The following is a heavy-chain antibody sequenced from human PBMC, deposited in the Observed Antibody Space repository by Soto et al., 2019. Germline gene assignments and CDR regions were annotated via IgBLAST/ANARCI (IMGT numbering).Heavy chain of an antibody. D-gene: IGHD4-17*01. CDR3: ARRYGYYFDY. Sequence: QVQLQESGPGLVKPSETLSITCTVSGGSLSSYYWSWIRQPPGKGLEWIGYIYYSGSTNYNPSLKSRVTISVDTSKSQLSLKLSSVTAADTAVYYCARRYGYYFDYWGQGTLVTVSS. J-gene: IGHJ4*02. V-gene: IGHV4-59*08. CDR2: IYYSGST. CDR1: GGSLSSYY.